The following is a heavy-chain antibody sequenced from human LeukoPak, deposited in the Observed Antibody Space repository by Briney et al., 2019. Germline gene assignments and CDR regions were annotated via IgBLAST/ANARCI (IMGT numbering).Heavy chain of an antibody. D-gene: IGHD3-9*01. CDR2: IYETGST. V-gene: IGHV4-39*01. Sequence: SETLSLTCSVSGGSLSSSSYYWGWIRQPPGRGLEWIGNIYETGSTNYNPSLKSRVTISVDTSKNQFSLKLSSVTAADTAVYYCVRPDDNSFDFWGQGTMVTVSS. CDR1: GGSLSSSSYY. CDR3: VRPDDNSFDF. J-gene: IGHJ3*01.